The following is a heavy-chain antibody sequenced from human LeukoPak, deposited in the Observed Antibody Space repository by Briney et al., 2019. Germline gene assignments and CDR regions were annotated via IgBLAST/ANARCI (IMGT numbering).Heavy chain of an antibody. Sequence: ASVKVSCKTSGYTFTDYYVHWVRQAPGQGLEWMGRINPNSGGTNYAQKFQGRVTMTRDTSISTAYMELSRLRSDDTAVYYCASSEGYLKQNHTWFDPWGQGTLVTASS. D-gene: IGHD5-18*01. CDR3: ASSEGYLKQNHTWFDP. J-gene: IGHJ5*02. CDR1: GYTFTDYY. V-gene: IGHV1-2*06. CDR2: INPNSGGT.